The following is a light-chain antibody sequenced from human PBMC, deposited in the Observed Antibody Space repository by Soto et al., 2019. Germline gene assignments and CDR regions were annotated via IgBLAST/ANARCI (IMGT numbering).Light chain of an antibody. J-gene: IGKJ1*01. CDR1: QSVSSY. CDR2: DAS. Sequence: ESVLAESPATLSLSPGEGATLSCRASQSVSSYLAWYQQKPGQAPRLLIYDASNRATGIPARFSGSGSGTDFTLTISSLEPEDFAVYYCQQRSNWPRTLGQGTKVDIK. CDR3: QQRSNWPRT. V-gene: IGKV3-11*01.